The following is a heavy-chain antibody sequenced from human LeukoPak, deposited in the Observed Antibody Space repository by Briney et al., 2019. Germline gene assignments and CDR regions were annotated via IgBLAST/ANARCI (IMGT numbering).Heavy chain of an antibody. CDR3: ASHYRLGDYEAFDF. J-gene: IGHJ3*01. D-gene: IGHD4-17*01. V-gene: IGHV3-74*01. CDR2: INSDGSST. Sequence: GGSLRLSCAASGFTFSSYWMHWVRQAPGKGLVWVSRINSDGSSTSYADSVKGRFTISRDNAKNTLYLQMNSLRAEDTAVYYCASHYRLGDYEAFDFWGQGTMVTVSS. CDR1: GFTFSSYW.